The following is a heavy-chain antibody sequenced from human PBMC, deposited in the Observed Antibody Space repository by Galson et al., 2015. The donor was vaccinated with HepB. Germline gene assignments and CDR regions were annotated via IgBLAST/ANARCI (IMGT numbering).Heavy chain of an antibody. Sequence: SVKVSCKASGYTFTGYYMHWVRQAPGQGLEWMGWINPNSGGTNYAQKFQGRVTMTRDTSISTAYMELSRLRSDDTAVYYCARRPGNWNWFDPWGQGTLVTVSS. V-gene: IGHV1-2*02. CDR2: INPNSGGT. CDR1: GYTFTGYY. D-gene: IGHD1-1*01. CDR3: ARRPGNWNWFDP. J-gene: IGHJ5*02.